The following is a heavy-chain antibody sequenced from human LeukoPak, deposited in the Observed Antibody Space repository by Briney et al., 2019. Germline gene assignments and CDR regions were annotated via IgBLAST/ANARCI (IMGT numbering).Heavy chain of an antibody. CDR2: IYYSGST. CDR1: GGSINSSSYY. V-gene: IGHV4-61*01. J-gene: IGHJ5*02. CDR3: AGRSPWFDP. Sequence: SETLSLTCTVSGGSINSSSYYWSWIRQPPGKGLEWIGYIYYSGSTNYNPSLKSRVTISVDTSKNQFSLKLSSVTAADTAVYYCAGRSPWFDPWGQGTLVTVSS.